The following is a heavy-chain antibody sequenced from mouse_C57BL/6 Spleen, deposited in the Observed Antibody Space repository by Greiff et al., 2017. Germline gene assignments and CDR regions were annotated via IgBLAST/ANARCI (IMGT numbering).Heavy chain of an antibody. CDR2: IHPSDSDT. CDR1: GYTFTSYW. D-gene: IGHD2-5*01. Sequence: VQLQQPGAELVKPGASVKVSCKASGYTFTSYWMHWVKQRPGQGLEWIGRIHPSDSDTNYNQKFKGKATLTVDKSSSTAYMQLSSLTSEDSAVYYCALSGYSNSNAMDYWGQGTSVTVSS. CDR3: ALSGYSNSNAMDY. J-gene: IGHJ4*01. V-gene: IGHV1-74*01.